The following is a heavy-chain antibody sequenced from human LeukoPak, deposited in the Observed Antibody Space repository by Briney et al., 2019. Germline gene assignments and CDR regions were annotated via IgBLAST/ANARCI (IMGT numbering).Heavy chain of an antibody. V-gene: IGHV1-69*13. Sequence: ASVTVSCKASGGTFSSYAISWVRQAPGQGLEWMGGIIPIFGTANYAQKFQGRVTITADESTSTAYMELSSLRSEDTAVYYCARDRGIVLTNWFDPWGQGTLVTVSS. CDR3: ARDRGIVLTNWFDP. CDR1: GGTFSSYA. J-gene: IGHJ5*02. CDR2: IIPIFGTA. D-gene: IGHD2-8*01.